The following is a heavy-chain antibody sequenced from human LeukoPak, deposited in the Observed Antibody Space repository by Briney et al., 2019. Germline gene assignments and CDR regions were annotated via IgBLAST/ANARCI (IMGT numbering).Heavy chain of an antibody. D-gene: IGHD6-19*01. CDR3: ARAGSGSGWYFDY. V-gene: IGHV1-18*01. CDR2: ISPYNGNT. CDR1: GYDFTSVG. Sequence: AAVKVSCKASGYDFTSVGITWVRQAPGQGLEWMGWISPYNGNTRYVQKLQGRVTMTTDTSTSTAYMELRSLRFDDTAVYYCARAGSGSGWYFDYWGQGTLVTVSS. J-gene: IGHJ4*02.